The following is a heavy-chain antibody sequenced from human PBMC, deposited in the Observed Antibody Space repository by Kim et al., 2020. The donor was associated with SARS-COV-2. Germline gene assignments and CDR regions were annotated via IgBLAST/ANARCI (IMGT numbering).Heavy chain of an antibody. Sequence: ASVKVSCKASGYTFTGYYMHWVRQAPGQGLEWMGWINPNSGGTNYAQKFQGRVTMTRDTSISTAYMELSRLRSDDTAVYYCATLQASLISFFDYWGQGTLVTVSS. J-gene: IGHJ4*02. CDR3: ATLQASLISFFDY. CDR2: INPNSGGT. CDR1: GYTFTGYY. V-gene: IGHV1-2*02.